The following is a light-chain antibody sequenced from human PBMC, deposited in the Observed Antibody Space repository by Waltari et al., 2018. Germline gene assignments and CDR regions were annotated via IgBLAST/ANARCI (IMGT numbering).Light chain of an antibody. CDR2: EVS. Sequence: QSALTQPPYASGSPGQSVTMSCTRTSSDVGGYNYAPWYQQHPCTVPKLINYEVSERPSGVPHRFSGSKSGNTASLTVSGLQAEDEADYYCSSYAGSNSHVFGTGTRVTVL. CDR3: SSYAGSNSHV. CDR1: SSDVGGYNY. J-gene: IGLJ1*01. V-gene: IGLV2-8*01.